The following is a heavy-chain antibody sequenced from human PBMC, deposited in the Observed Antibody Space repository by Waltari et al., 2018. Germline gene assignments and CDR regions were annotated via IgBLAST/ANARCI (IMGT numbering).Heavy chain of an antibody. CDR3: AKDSDFWSGFFDY. V-gene: IGHV3-23*01. CDR2: ISGSGGST. J-gene: IGHJ4*02. CDR1: GFTFSSYA. Sequence: EVQLLESGGGLVQPGGSLRLSCAASGFTFSSYAMSWVRQAPGKGLEWVSAISGSGGSTYYADSVKGRFTISRDNSKNTLYLQMNSLRAEDMAVYYCAKDSDFWSGFFDYWGQGTLVTVSS. D-gene: IGHD3-3*01.